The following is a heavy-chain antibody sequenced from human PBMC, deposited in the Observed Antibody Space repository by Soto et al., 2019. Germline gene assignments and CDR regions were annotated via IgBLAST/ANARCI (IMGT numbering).Heavy chain of an antibody. CDR3: ASHSIAARPLTYCYYYGMDG. D-gene: IGHD6-6*01. Sequence: LEIRSLAYTVSGGSIRSSSYYWGWIRQPPGEGLEWIGSIYYSESTYYNPSLKRRVTISVDTSKSQFSLKLSSVTAADTAVYYCASHSIAARPLTYCYYYGMDGWGQGTTV. J-gene: IGHJ6*02. CDR1: GGSIRSSSYY. CDR2: IYYSEST. V-gene: IGHV4-39*01.